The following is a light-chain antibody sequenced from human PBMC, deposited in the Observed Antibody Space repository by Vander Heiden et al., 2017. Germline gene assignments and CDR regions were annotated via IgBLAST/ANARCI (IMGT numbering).Light chain of an antibody. CDR1: QGIGNS. CDR3: QQYLTDPFT. CDR2: AAS. Sequence: QLTQSPPSLSASVAARVTITCRASQGIGNSLAWIQQKPGKAPKPLIYAASRLQSGVPSRFSGSGSGTDFTLTIICLQPEDLATYYCQQYLTDPFTFGPGTKVDIE. V-gene: IGKV1-16*01. J-gene: IGKJ3*01.